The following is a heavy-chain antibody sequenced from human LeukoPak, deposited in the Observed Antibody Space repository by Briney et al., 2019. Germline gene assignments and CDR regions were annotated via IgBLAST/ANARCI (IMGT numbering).Heavy chain of an antibody. CDR2: ISSSGTTI. CDR1: GFTFSDYY. J-gene: IGHJ5*02. Sequence: GGSLRLSCAASGFTFSDYYMSWIRQAPGKGLEWVSYISSSGTTIYYADSVKGRFTISRDNAKNSLYLQMNSLRAEDTAVYYGAREYSSSSSLRIDPWGQGTLVTVSS. CDR3: AREYSSSSSLRIDP. D-gene: IGHD6-6*01. V-gene: IGHV3-11*01.